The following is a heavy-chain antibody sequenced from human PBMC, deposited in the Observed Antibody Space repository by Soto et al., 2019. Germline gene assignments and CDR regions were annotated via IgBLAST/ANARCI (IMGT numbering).Heavy chain of an antibody. D-gene: IGHD6-19*01. Sequence: PGGSLRLSCVASGFTFSNYWMTWVRQAPGKGLEWVANIKQDGSEKTYVDSVKGRFTISRDNGKNSLYLQMNSLRAEDTAVYYCVRDPPIAVAAFDYWGQGTLVTVSS. CDR3: VRDPPIAVAAFDY. CDR1: GFTFSNYW. V-gene: IGHV3-7*04. CDR2: IKQDGSEK. J-gene: IGHJ4*02.